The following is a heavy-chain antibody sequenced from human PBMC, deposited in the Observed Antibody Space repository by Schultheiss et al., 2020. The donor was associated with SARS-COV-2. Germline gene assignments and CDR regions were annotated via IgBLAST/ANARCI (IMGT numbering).Heavy chain of an antibody. D-gene: IGHD3-22*01. Sequence: SETLSLTCTVSGGSISSGGYYWSWIRQHPGKGLEWIGYIYYSGSTYYNPSLKSRVTISVDTSKNQFSLKLSSVTAADTAVYYCARVLGLRNWLWSGFDYWGQGTLVTVSS. J-gene: IGHJ4*02. CDR3: ARVLGLRNWLWSGFDY. V-gene: IGHV4-31*03. CDR1: GGSISSGGYY. CDR2: IYYSGST.